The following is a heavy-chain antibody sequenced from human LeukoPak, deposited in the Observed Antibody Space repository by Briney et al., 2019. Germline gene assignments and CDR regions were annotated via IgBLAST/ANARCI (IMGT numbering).Heavy chain of an antibody. CDR1: GYTFTSYA. Sequence: GASVKVSCKASGYTFTSYAMNWVRQAPGQGLEWMGWINTNTGNATYAQGFTGRFVFSLDTSVTTAYLQISSLKTEDTAVYYCARDPRVWQPSPHWFDPWGQGTLVTVSS. J-gene: IGHJ5*02. CDR2: INTNTGNA. V-gene: IGHV7-4-1*02. CDR3: ARDPRVWQPSPHWFDP. D-gene: IGHD3-16*01.